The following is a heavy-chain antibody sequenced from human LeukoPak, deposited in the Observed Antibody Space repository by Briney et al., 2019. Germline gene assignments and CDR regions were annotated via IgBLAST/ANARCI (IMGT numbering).Heavy chain of an antibody. CDR2: IHASGDT. Sequence: PSETLSLTCTVSGGTTSIYYWIWIRQIAGKGLEWIGRIHASGDTTYNPSLKSRVTISVDTSKNQFSLKLSSVTAADTAVYYCARLSITMVRGVGSDWFDPWGQGTLVTVSS. CDR3: ARLSITMVRGVGSDWFDP. CDR1: GGTTSIYY. V-gene: IGHV4-4*07. D-gene: IGHD3-10*01. J-gene: IGHJ5*02.